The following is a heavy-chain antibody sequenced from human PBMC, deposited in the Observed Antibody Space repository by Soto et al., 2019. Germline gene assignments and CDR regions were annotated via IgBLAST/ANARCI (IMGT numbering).Heavy chain of an antibody. J-gene: IGHJ4*02. D-gene: IGHD1-26*01. Sequence: EVQLVESGGGLVEPGGSLRLSCAASGFTFSNAWMGWVRQAPGKGREWVGRIKSKTHGGTREYAAPVKGKFSISRDDSTNTLYLEMNSLKTEDTAVYYCATDGLISGATLDYWGQGTLVTVSS. CDR2: IKSKTHGGTR. CDR3: ATDGLISGATLDY. V-gene: IGHV3-15*01. CDR1: GFTFSNAW.